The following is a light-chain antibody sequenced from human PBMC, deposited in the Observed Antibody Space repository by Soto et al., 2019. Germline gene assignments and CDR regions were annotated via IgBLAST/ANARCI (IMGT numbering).Light chain of an antibody. CDR2: DVT. V-gene: IGLV2-8*01. J-gene: IGLJ3*02. CDR3: ISYAGSRIWV. Sequence: QSVLTQPPSASGSPGQSVTISCTGTSSDGGAYNYVSWYQQHPGKAPKLMIYDVTKRPSGVPDRFSGSKSGNTAPLTVSGLYAEDEADYYCISYAGSRIWVFGGGTKLTVL. CDR1: SSDGGAYNY.